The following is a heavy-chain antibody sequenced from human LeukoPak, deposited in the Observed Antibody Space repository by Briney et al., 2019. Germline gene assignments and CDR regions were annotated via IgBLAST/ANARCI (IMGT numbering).Heavy chain of an antibody. Sequence: SETLSLTCAVYGGSFSGYYWSWIRQPPGKGLEWIGELNHSGSTNYNPSLKSRVTISVDTSKNQFSLKLSSVTAADTAVYYCARSGVAALRNWGQGTLVTVSS. J-gene: IGHJ4*02. CDR1: GGSFSGYY. D-gene: IGHD2-15*01. CDR3: ARSGVAALRN. V-gene: IGHV4-34*01. CDR2: LNHSGST.